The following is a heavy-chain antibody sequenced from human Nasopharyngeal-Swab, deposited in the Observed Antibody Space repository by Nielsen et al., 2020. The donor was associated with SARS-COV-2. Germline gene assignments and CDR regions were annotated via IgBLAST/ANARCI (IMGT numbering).Heavy chain of an antibody. Sequence: ASVKVSCKASGYTFTSYGISWVRQAPGQGLEWMGWISAYNGNTNYAQKLQGRVTMTEDTSTDTAYMELSSLRSEDTAVYYCATRGYCSGGSCYSLYYYYGMDVWGQGTTVTVSS. CDR3: ATRGYCSGGSCYSLYYYYGMDV. V-gene: IGHV1-18*01. J-gene: IGHJ6*02. D-gene: IGHD2-15*01. CDR2: ISAYNGNT. CDR1: GYTFTSYG.